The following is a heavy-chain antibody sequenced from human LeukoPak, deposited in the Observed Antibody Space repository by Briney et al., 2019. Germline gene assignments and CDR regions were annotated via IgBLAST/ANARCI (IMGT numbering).Heavy chain of an antibody. J-gene: IGHJ5*02. V-gene: IGHV4-4*02. Sequence: PSETLSLTCAVSGGSISSSNWWSWVRQPPGKGLEWIGEIYHSGSTNYNPSLKSRVTISVDKSKNRFSLKLSSVTAADTAVYYCASIDYGDPTGWFDPWGQGTLVTVSS. CDR3: ASIDYGDPTGWFDP. CDR2: IYHSGST. D-gene: IGHD4-17*01. CDR1: GGSISSSNW.